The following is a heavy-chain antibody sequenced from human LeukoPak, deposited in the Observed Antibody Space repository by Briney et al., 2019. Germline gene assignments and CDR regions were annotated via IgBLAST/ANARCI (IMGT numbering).Heavy chain of an antibody. J-gene: IGHJ4*02. CDR2: IWYDGSNK. CDR3: ARDEGRFLEWFADY. V-gene: IGHV3-33*08. CDR1: GFIFSSYS. D-gene: IGHD3-3*01. Sequence: GGSLRLSCAASGFIFSSYSMNWVRQAPGKGLEWVAVIWYDGSNKHYADSVKGRFTISRDNSKNTMSLQMNSLRAEDTAIYYCARDEGRFLEWFADYWGQGTLVTVSS.